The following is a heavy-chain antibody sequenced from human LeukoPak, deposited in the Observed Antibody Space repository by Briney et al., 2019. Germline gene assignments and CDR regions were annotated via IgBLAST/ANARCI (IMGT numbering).Heavy chain of an antibody. J-gene: IGHJ4*02. V-gene: IGHV4-4*07. Sequence: PSETLSLTCTVSGGSISSYWSWIRQPAGKGLEWIGRIYSTGSTNYNPSLKSRVTMSVDTSKNQFSLRLRSVTAADTAVYYCARQIASGGTAGFDFWGQGALVTV. CDR3: ARQIASGGTAGFDF. CDR2: IYSTGST. D-gene: IGHD6-13*01. CDR1: GGSISSY.